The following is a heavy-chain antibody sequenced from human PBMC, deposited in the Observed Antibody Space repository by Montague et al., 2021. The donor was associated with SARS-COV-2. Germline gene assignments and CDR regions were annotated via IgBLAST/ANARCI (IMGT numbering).Heavy chain of an antibody. CDR2: XXWGDDK. V-gene: IGHV2-70*04. CDR1: GLSLSTSGMR. CDR3: ARSYYDILTNYYDAFDI. J-gene: IGHJ3*02. Sequence: PALVKPTQTLTLTCTLSGLSLSTSGMRASWIRQPPGKALEWLARXXWGDDKFYSTSLKTRLAISKDTSKNQVVLTMTNMDPVDTATYYCARSYYDILTNYYDAFDIWGQGTMVTVSS. D-gene: IGHD3-9*01.